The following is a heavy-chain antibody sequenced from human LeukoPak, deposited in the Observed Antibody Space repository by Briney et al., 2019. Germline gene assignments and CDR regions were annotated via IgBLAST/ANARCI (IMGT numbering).Heavy chain of an antibody. V-gene: IGHV3-23*01. J-gene: IGHJ5*02. CDR2: ISGSGNNT. Sequence: GGSLRLSCAASGFTFSSYAMTWVRQAPGKGLDWVSAISGSGNNTYHADSAKGRFTVSRDNSRNTLSLQMNSLRAEDTAVYYCVKGGGRGPFDPWGQGTLVTVSS. D-gene: IGHD3-10*01. CDR1: GFTFSSYA. CDR3: VKGGGRGPFDP.